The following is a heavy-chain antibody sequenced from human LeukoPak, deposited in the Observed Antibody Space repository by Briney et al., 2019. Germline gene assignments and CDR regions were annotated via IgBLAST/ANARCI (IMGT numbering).Heavy chain of an antibody. J-gene: IGHJ2*01. V-gene: IGHV4-4*07. CDR3: ARVSSSWYQDWYFDL. D-gene: IGHD6-13*01. CDR1: GGSISSYY. Sequence: SETLSLTCTVSGGSISSYYWSWIRQPAGEGLEWIGRIDTSGNTNYKPSLKSRVTMSVDTSKNQFSLKLSSVTAADTVVYYCARVSSSWYQDWYFDLWGRGTLVTVSS. CDR2: IDTSGNT.